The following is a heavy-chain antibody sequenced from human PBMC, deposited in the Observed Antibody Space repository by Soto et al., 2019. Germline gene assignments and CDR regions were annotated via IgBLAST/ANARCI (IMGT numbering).Heavy chain of an antibody. D-gene: IGHD4-4*01. CDR1: GFTFRNYD. CDR3: ASTYRDFYGLDV. J-gene: IGHJ6*02. V-gene: IGHV3-13*05. Sequence: EVQLVESGGGLVQPGGSLRLSCEASGFTFRNYDMHWVRQGTGKGLEWVSGISAAGDPDYADSVEGRFTISRENAQNSFFLQMNSLSVGDTAVYYCASTYRDFYGLDVWGQGTTVIVSS. CDR2: ISAAGDP.